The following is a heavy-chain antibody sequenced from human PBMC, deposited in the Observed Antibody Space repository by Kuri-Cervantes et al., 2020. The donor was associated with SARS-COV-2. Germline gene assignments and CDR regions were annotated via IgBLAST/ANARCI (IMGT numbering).Heavy chain of an antibody. Sequence: GESLKISCAASGFTFSDYAMGWVRQAPGKGLEWVSFISSSSNYIYYADSLKGRFTISRDNAKNSLYLQMNSPRAEDTAVYYCARDGSRYSASSFNYYYYMDVWGKGTTVTVSS. V-gene: IGHV3-21*01. CDR3: ARDGSRYSASSFNYYYYMDV. CDR1: GFTFSDYA. CDR2: ISSSSNYI. D-gene: IGHD6-6*01. J-gene: IGHJ6*03.